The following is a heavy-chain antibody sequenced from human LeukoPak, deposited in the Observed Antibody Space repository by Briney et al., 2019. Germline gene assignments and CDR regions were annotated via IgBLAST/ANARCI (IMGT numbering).Heavy chain of an antibody. J-gene: IGHJ4*02. CDR3: VKDLLGDTYFFDC. Sequence: GGSLRLSCAASGFRFSTFAMNWVPQAPGKRLEWISHITSSSSATYYADSVKGRFTISRDNAKNSLFLQMNSLRDEDTAVYYCVKDLLGDTYFFDCWGQGTPVTVSS. CDR1: GFRFSTFA. D-gene: IGHD2-21*02. CDR2: ITSSSSAT. V-gene: IGHV3-48*02.